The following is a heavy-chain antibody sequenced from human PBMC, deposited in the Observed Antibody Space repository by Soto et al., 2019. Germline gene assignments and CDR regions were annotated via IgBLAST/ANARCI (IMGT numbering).Heavy chain of an antibody. V-gene: IGHV3-7*01. CDR1: GLTFSSYW. CDR2: IKQDGSEK. Sequence: PXGSLKLFCAASGLTFSSYWMSLVRQAPGKGLEWVANIKQDGSEKYYVDSVKGRFTISRDNAKNSLYLQMNSLRAEDTAVYYCARDVIVGATTRYYYGMDVWGQGTKVTVYS. D-gene: IGHD1-26*01. J-gene: IGHJ6*02. CDR3: ARDVIVGATTRYYYGMDV.